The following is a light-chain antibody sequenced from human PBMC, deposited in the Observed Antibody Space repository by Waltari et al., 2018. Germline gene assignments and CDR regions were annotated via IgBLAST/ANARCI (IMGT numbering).Light chain of an antibody. J-gene: IGKJ5*01. Sequence: EIVLTTYPVTLSLSPGERATLSCRASQSVSSSYLAWYQQKPGQAPSLLIYGASSTATGIPDRFSGSGSGTDFTLTISRLEPEDFAVYYYQQYGSSPPVTFGQGTRLESK. V-gene: IGKV3-20*01. CDR1: QSVSSSY. CDR3: QQYGSSPPVT. CDR2: GAS.